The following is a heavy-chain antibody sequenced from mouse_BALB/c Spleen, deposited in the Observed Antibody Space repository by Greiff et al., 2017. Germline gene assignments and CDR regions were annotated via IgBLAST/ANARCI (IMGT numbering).Heavy chain of an antibody. J-gene: IGHJ4*01. V-gene: IGHV2-9*02. CDR2: IWAGGST. CDR3: ARDKLLGGYYFDY. CDR1: GFSLTSYG. Sequence: VQGVESGPGLVAPSQSLSITCTVSGFSLTSYGVHWVRQPPGKGLEWLGVIWAGGSTNYNSALMSRLSISKDNSKSQVFLKMNSLQTDDTAMYYCARDKLLGGYYFDYWGQGTSVTVSS. D-gene: IGHD2-3*01.